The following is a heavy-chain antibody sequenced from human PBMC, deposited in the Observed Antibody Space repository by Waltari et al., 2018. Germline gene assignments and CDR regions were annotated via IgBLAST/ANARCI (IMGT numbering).Heavy chain of an antibody. V-gene: IGHV3-74*01. CDR1: GFTLSRYW. CDR3: VRDRGMDA. CDR2: ITSDGSNT. J-gene: IGHJ6*02. Sequence: EVQLVESGGGLVQPGGSRRLSCPASGFTLSRYWMYWVRQAPGTGLAWVSHITSDGSNTGYADSVKGRFTISRDNAKNTLYMEMNSLRDEDTAVYYCVRDRGMDAWGQGTTVTVSS.